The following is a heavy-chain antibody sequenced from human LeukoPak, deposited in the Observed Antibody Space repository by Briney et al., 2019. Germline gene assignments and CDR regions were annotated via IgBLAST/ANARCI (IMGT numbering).Heavy chain of an antibody. Sequence: GGSLRLSCAASGFTFSSYAMSWVRQAPGKGLEWVSAISGSGGSTYYADSVKGRFTISRDNSKNTLYLQMNSLRPEDTAMYYCARVLDRGSSWYGGLEYWGQGTLVTVSS. CDR3: ARVLDRGSSWYGGLEY. J-gene: IGHJ4*02. V-gene: IGHV3-23*01. D-gene: IGHD6-13*01. CDR1: GFTFSSYA. CDR2: ISGSGGST.